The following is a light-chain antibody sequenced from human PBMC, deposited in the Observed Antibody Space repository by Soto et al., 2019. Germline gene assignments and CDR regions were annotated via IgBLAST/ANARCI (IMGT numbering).Light chain of an antibody. Sequence: DIQMTQSPSSLSASVGDRVVITCRASQTISNYLNWYQQKPGQAPNLLIYAASTLQSGVPSRFSGSGSGTDFTLTISSLPPEDVAAYYCQQNFRTLSWTVGHGTKVEIK. CDR1: QTISNY. CDR3: QQNFRTLSWT. V-gene: IGKV1-39*01. CDR2: AAS. J-gene: IGKJ1*01.